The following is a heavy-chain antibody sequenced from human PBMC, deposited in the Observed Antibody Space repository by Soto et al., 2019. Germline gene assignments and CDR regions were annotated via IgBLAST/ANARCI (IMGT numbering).Heavy chain of an antibody. Sequence: QVQLVESGGGVVQPGRSLRLSCAASGFTFSSYGMHWVRQAPGKGMEWVAVIWYDGSNKYYADSVKVRFTISRDNSKNSLXXXIXSLSTEDTAVXXCARXNGRAVTAVRACMDVWGQGTTVTVSS. CDR2: IWYDGSNK. CDR3: ARXNGRAVTAVRACMDV. D-gene: IGHD2-21*02. J-gene: IGHJ6*02. CDR1: GFTFSSYG. V-gene: IGHV3-33*01.